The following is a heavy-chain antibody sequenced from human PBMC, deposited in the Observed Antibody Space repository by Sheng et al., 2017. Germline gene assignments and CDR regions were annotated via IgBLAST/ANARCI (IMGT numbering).Heavy chain of an antibody. J-gene: IGHJ2*01. V-gene: IGHV1-69*01. Sequence: EQLVQSGAEVKSLGPSVKVSCKASGGTFSSYAISWVRQAPGQGLEWMGGIIPIFGTANYAQKFQGRVTITADESTSTAYMELSSLRSEDTAVYYCARERGSSGWYPTYWYFDLWGRGTLVTVSS. CDR1: GGTFSSYA. CDR3: ARERGSSGWYPTYWYFDL. CDR2: IIPIFGTA. D-gene: IGHD6-19*01.